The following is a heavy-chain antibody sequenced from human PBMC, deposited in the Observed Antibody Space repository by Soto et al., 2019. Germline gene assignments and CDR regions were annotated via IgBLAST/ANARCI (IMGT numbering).Heavy chain of an antibody. Sequence: QVQLQQWGAGLLKPSETLSLTCAVYGGSFSGYYWSWIRQPPGKGLEWIGEINHSGSTNYNPSLKSRVTISVDTSKNQFSLKLSSVTAAETAVYYCARRRITMVRGVKNRSLAFDIWGQGTMVTVSS. CDR3: ARRRITMVRGVKNRSLAFDI. J-gene: IGHJ3*02. CDR1: GGSFSGYY. V-gene: IGHV4-34*01. CDR2: INHSGST. D-gene: IGHD3-10*01.